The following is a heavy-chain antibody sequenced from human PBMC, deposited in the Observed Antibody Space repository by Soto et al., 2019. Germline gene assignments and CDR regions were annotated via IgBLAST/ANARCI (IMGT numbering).Heavy chain of an antibody. V-gene: IGHV1-3*01. D-gene: IGHD6-19*01. CDR2: INAGNGNT. CDR3: ARGGSGWYYGYYAMDV. CDR1: GYTFTSYA. J-gene: IGHJ6*02. Sequence: QVQLVQSGAEVKKPGASVKVSCKASGYTFTSYAMHWVRQAPGQRLEWMGWINAGNGNTKYSQKFQGRVTITRDTSVSTAHMELSSVRSEDTAEYYWARGGSGWYYGYYAMDVGGQGTTVTVSS.